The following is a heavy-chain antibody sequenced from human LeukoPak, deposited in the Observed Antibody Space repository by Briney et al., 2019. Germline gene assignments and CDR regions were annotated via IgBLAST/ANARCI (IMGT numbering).Heavy chain of an antibody. CDR3: ARGLRNYEGINWFDP. CDR2: TYYRSKWHY. V-gene: IGHV6-1*01. J-gene: IGHJ5*02. D-gene: IGHD4-11*01. CDR1: GDNVSRNSAA. Sequence: SQTLSLTCAISGDNVSRNSAAWDWIRQSPSRGLEWLGRTYYRSKWHYDYAVSVKSRITISPDTSKNQISLQVNSVTPEDTAVYYCARGLRNYEGINWFDPWGQGTLVTVSS.